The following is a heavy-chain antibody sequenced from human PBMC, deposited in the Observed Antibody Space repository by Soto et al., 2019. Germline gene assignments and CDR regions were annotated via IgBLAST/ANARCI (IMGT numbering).Heavy chain of an antibody. J-gene: IGHJ4*02. CDR3: AQGSGWSADH. CDR1: GFALSTSGVG. D-gene: IGHD6-19*01. CDR2: LYWDDDN. V-gene: IGHV2-5*02. Sequence: QITLMESAPTLVKLTQTLTLTRTFSGFALSTSGVGLGWIRQTPGKALEWLALLYWDDDNRYNLSLRSRLTLTKDASKPQLVLTMTNTDPVDTATFCSAQGSGWSADHWGQGTLVSVTS.